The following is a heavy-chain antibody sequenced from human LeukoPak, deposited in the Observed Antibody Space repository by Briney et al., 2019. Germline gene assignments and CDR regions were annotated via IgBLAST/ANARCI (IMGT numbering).Heavy chain of an antibody. D-gene: IGHD1-26*01. CDR2: FDPEDGET. V-gene: IGHV1-24*01. CDR1: GYTLTELS. CDR3: ARGDEWELLVDY. J-gene: IGHJ4*02. Sequence: ASVKVSCKVSGYTLTELSMHWVRQAPGKGLEWMGGFDPEDGETIYAQKFQGRVTMTEDTSTDTAYMELSSLRSDDTAVYYCARGDEWELLVDYWGQGTLVTVSS.